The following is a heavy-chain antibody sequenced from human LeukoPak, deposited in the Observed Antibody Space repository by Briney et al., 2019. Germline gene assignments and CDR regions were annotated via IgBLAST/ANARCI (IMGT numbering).Heavy chain of an antibody. J-gene: IGHJ4*02. CDR3: ARGDYDFWSGYYTGIDY. V-gene: IGHV4-59*01. CDR1: GGSISSYY. D-gene: IGHD3-3*01. CDR2: IYYSGST. Sequence: NTSETLSLTCTVSGGSISSYYWSWIRQPPGKGLEWIGYIYYSGSTNCNPSLKSRVTISVDTSKNQFSLKLSSVTAADTAVYYCARGDYDFWSGYYTGIDYWGQGTLVTVSS.